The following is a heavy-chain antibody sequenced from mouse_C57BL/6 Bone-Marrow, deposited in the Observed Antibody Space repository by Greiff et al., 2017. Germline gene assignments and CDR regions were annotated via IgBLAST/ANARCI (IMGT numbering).Heavy chain of an antibody. V-gene: IGHV8-12*01. D-gene: IGHD1-1*01. CDR2: IYWDDDK. CDR1: GFSLSTSGMG. CDR3: ARLRLYFDV. J-gene: IGHJ1*03. Sequence: QVTLKVSGPGLLKPSQSLSLTCSFSGFSLSTSGMGVSWLRQPSGQGLGWLAHIYWDDDKRYNPSLKSQLTISKDTSRNQVFRKITSVDTADTATYYCARLRLYFDVWGTGTTVTGSS.